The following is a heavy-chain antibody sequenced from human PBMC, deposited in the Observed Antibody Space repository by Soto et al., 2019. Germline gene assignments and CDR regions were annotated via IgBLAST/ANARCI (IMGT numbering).Heavy chain of an antibody. J-gene: IGHJ4*02. Sequence: PSETLSLTCTVSGVSISSYYWSWIRQPPGKGLEWIGYIYYSGSTNYNPSLKSRVTISVDTSKNQFSLKLSSVTAADTAVYYCARLRSGWYGDYWGQGTLVTVSS. V-gene: IGHV4-59*08. CDR2: IYYSGST. D-gene: IGHD6-19*01. CDR1: GVSISSYY. CDR3: ARLRSGWYGDY.